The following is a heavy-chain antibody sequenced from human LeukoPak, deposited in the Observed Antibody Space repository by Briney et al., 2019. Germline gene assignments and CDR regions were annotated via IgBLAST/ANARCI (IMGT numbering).Heavy chain of an antibody. Sequence: KTSETLSLTCTVSGGSISSYQWSWIRQPPGKGLEWIGYMYYSGSTKYNPSLKSRVTISGDTSENQFSLKLISVTAADAAVYYCAGHDYYGSGSYRWGQGTLVTVSS. D-gene: IGHD3-10*01. V-gene: IGHV4-59*08. CDR1: GGSISSYQ. J-gene: IGHJ5*02. CDR3: AGHDYYGSGSYR. CDR2: MYYSGST.